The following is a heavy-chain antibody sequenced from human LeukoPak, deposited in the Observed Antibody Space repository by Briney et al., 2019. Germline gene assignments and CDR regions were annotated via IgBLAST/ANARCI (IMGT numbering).Heavy chain of an antibody. CDR2: ISAYNGNT. CDR3: ARDSGLTTVTPKYYFDY. J-gene: IGHJ4*02. Sequence: ASVKVSCKASGYTFTSYGISWVRQAPGQGLEWMGWISAYNGNTSYAQKLQGRVTMTRDTSTSTVYMELTSLRSEDTAVYYCARDSGLTTVTPKYYFDYWGQGTLVTVSS. V-gene: IGHV1-18*01. D-gene: IGHD4-17*01. CDR1: GYTFTSYG.